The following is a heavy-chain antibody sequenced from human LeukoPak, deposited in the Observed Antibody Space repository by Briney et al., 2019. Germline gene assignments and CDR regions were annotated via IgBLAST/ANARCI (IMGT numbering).Heavy chain of an antibody. CDR3: ARDLDYYGSGSYYYFES. CDR1: GGSINNYY. V-gene: IGHV4-4*07. D-gene: IGHD3-10*01. J-gene: IGHJ4*02. CDR2: IYMSGIT. Sequence: SETLSLTCTVSGGSINNYYWSWIRQPAGKGLEWIGRIYMSGITNYHPSLKRRVTMSVDTSKNQFSLKLSSVTAADTAVYYCARDLDYYGSGSYYYFESWGQGTLVTVSS.